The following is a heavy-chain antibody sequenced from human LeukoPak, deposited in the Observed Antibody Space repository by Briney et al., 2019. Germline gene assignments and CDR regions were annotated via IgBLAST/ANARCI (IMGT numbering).Heavy chain of an antibody. Sequence: SETLSLTCSVSGGSISTDYWNWIRQPAGKGLEWIGRLYTNRRNDYNPSLKSRVTISVDKSKNQFSLNLISVTAADTAVYYCARDSGVATSLDSWGQGILVTVSS. J-gene: IGHJ4*02. CDR2: LYTNRRN. CDR1: GGSISTDY. D-gene: IGHD5-12*01. CDR3: ARDSGVATSLDS. V-gene: IGHV4-4*07.